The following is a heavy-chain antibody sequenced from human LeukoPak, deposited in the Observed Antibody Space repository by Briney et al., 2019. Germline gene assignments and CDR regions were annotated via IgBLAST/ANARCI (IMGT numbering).Heavy chain of an antibody. V-gene: IGHV3-66*01. Sequence: GGSLRLSCAASGFTFSSYGMNWVRQAPGKGLEWVSVTYTGGSTSYADSVKGRFTISRDSSRNTLFLQVNSLRAKDTAVYYCAKCPSGVLRYFAPIDYWGQGTLVTVSS. D-gene: IGHD3-9*01. CDR3: AKCPSGVLRYFAPIDY. CDR1: GFTFSSYG. J-gene: IGHJ4*02. CDR2: TYTGGST.